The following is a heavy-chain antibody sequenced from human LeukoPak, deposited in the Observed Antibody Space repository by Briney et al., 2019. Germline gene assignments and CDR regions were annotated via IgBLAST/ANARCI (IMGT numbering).Heavy chain of an antibody. CDR1: GFTFSSYS. Sequence: PGGSLRLSCAASGFTFSSYSMNWVRQAPGRGLEWVSSISSSSTYIYYADPVKGRFTISRDNAKNSLYLQMNSLRAEDTAVYYCASPSLFGVAPASHWGQGTLVTVSS. J-gene: IGHJ4*02. V-gene: IGHV3-21*01. CDR3: ASPSLFGVAPASH. CDR2: ISSSSTYI. D-gene: IGHD3-3*01.